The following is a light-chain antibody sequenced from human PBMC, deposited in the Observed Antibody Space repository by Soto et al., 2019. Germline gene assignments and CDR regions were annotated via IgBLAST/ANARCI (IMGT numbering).Light chain of an antibody. CDR3: QQRSNWPPFT. V-gene: IGKV3-11*01. J-gene: IGKJ4*01. CDR2: DAS. CDR1: QSVSSY. Sequence: EIVLTQSPATLSLSPGERATLSCRASQSVSSYLAWYQQKPGQAPRLLIYDASNRATGIPARFSGSGSGTDFTLTISSLEPEDFAVYYYQQRSNWPPFTFGEGTKVEIK.